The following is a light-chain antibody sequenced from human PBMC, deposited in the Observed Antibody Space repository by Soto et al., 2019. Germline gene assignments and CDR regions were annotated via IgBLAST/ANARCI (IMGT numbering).Light chain of an antibody. J-gene: IGKJ4*01. Sequence: DTVLAQSPSTLSLSPGERATLSCRASQSVSGSLAWYQQRPGQAPRLLIYDASNRATGIPARFSGNGSGTDFTLTISSLEPEDFAVYYCQQRSNWRLAFGGGTKVEIK. CDR2: DAS. CDR1: QSVSGS. CDR3: QQRSNWRLA. V-gene: IGKV3-11*01.